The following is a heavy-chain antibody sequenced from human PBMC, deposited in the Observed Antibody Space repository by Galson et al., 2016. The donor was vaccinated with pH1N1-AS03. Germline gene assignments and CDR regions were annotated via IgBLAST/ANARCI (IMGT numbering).Heavy chain of an antibody. CDR3: ARSFLGETDD. CDR2: MTPSNGNN. J-gene: IGHJ4*02. Sequence: SVKVSCKASGYTFTTYDINWVRQAAGQGLEWMGWMTPSNGNNGYEQRFQGTVTMTRNTSISTAYMEISGLQSEDTAVYCCARSFLGETDDWGQGTLVIVSS. CDR1: GYTFTTYD. V-gene: IGHV1-8*01. D-gene: IGHD3-16*01.